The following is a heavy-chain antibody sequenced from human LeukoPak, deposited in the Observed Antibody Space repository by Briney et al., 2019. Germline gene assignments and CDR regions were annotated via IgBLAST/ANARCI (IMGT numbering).Heavy chain of an antibody. Sequence: ASVKVSCKASGYTFTSYYMHLVRQAPGQGLEWMGIINPSGGSTSYAQKFQGRVTMTRDTSTSTVYMELSSLRSEDTAVYYCASDLDSSGYVGAFDIWDQRTTVTVSS. CDR1: GYTFTSYY. V-gene: IGHV1-46*01. CDR3: ASDLDSSGYVGAFDI. J-gene: IGHJ3*02. CDR2: INPSGGST. D-gene: IGHD3-22*01.